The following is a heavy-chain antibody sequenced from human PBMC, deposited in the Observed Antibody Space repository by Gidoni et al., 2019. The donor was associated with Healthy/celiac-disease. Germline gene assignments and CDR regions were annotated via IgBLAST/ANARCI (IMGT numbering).Heavy chain of an antibody. D-gene: IGHD6-13*01. Sequence: QVQLQESGPGLVKPSQTLSLPCTVPGGSISRGDYYWSWIRQPPGKGLEWIGYIYYSRSTYYNPSLKSRVTITVGTSKNQFSLKLSSVTAADTAVYYCARNPRNIAAAGITWFDPWGQGTLVTVSS. CDR2: IYYSRST. CDR3: ARNPRNIAAAGITWFDP. J-gene: IGHJ5*02. V-gene: IGHV4-30-4*01. CDR1: GGSISRGDYY.